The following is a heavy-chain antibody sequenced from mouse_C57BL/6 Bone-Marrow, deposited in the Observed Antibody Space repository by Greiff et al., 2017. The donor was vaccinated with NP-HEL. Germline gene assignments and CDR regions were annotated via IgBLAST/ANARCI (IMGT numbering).Heavy chain of an antibody. CDR2: IYPRDGST. Sequence: QVHVKQSGPELVKPGASVKLSCKASGYTFTSYDINWVKQRPGQGLEWIGWIYPRDGSTKYNEKFKGKATLTVDTSSSTAYMELHSLTSEDSAVYFCASPIYDGYYGYWGQGTSVTVSS. D-gene: IGHD2-3*01. CDR3: ASPIYDGYYGY. V-gene: IGHV1-85*01. J-gene: IGHJ4*01. CDR1: GYTFTSYD.